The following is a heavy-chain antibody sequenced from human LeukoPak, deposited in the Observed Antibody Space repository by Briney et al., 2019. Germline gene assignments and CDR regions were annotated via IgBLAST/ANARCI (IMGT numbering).Heavy chain of an antibody. CDR2: INPNSGGT. CDR1: GYTFTGYY. CDR3: ARGSGSYDAFDI. V-gene: IGHV1-2*02. J-gene: IGHJ3*02. D-gene: IGHD3-10*01. Sequence: ASVKVSCKASGYTFTGYYMHWVRQAPGQGLEWMGWINPNSGGTNYAQKFQGRVTMTRNTSISTAYMELSSLRSEDTAVYYCARGSGSYDAFDIWGQGTMVTVSS.